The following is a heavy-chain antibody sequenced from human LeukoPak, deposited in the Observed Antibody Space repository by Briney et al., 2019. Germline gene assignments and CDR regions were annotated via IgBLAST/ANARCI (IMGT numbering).Heavy chain of an antibody. Sequence: GRSLRLSCAASGFTFSSYAMHWVRQAPGKGLEWVAVISYDGSNKYYADSVKGRFTISRDNSKNTLYLQMNSLRAEDTAVYYCARDMGETYGMDVCGKGTTVTVSP. CDR2: ISYDGSNK. V-gene: IGHV3-30*04. D-gene: IGHD3-10*01. J-gene: IGHJ6*04. CDR1: GFTFSSYA. CDR3: ARDMGETYGMDV.